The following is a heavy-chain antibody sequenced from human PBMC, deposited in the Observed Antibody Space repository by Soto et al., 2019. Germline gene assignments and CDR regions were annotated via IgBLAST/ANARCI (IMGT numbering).Heavy chain of an antibody. CDR2: IKSKSDGGTT. D-gene: IGHD3-10*01. CDR1: DLSFSNTW. V-gene: IGHV3-15*07. CDR3: STVGSITTSGTPFDY. J-gene: IGHJ4*01. Sequence: PGGSLRLSCAASDLSFSNTWMNWVRQAPGKGLEWVGRIKSKSDGGTTDYAAAVKGRFTISRDDSKATLYLQMNSLETEDTAVYYCSTVGSITTSGTPFDYWGHGTLVTVSS.